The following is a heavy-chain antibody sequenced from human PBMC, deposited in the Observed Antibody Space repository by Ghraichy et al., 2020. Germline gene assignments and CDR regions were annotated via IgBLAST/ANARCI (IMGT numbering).Heavy chain of an antibody. J-gene: IGHJ2*01. CDR3: ARVQDNWNYLNHWYFDL. Sequence: SVKVSCKASGGTFSSYAISWVRQAPGQGLEWMGGIIPIFGTANYAQKFQGRVTITADESTSTAYMELSSLRSEDTAVYYSARVQDNWNYLNHWYFDLWGRGTLVTVSS. V-gene: IGHV1-69*13. CDR1: GGTFSSYA. D-gene: IGHD1-7*01. CDR2: IIPIFGTA.